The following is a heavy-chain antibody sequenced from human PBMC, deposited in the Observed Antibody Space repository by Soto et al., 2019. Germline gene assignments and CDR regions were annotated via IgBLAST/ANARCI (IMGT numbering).Heavy chain of an antibody. CDR2: INPNSGGT. CDR3: ARDLPVLIREALSEYYYYGMDV. V-gene: IGHV1-2*04. Sequence: GASVKVSCKASGYTFTGYYMHWVRQAPGQGLEWMGWINPNSGGTNYAQKFQGWVTMTRDTSISTAYMELSRLRSDDTAVYYCARDLPVLIREALSEYYYYGMDVWGQGTTVTVSS. CDR1: GYTFTGYY. J-gene: IGHJ6*02. D-gene: IGHD2-21*01.